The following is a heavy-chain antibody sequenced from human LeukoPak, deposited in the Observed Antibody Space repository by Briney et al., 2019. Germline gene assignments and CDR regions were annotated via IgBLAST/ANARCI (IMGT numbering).Heavy chain of an antibody. CDR3: ARDAAITWIVYAFDM. V-gene: IGHV3-30*04. D-gene: IGHD3-16*01. J-gene: IGHJ3*02. Sequence: GRSLRLSCAASGFTFSSYAMHWVRQAPGKGPEWVALISYDVSNKDYADSVKGRFTISRDNSKNTLYLQMNSLRAEDTAVYYCARDAAITWIVYAFDMWGQGTMVSVSS. CDR1: GFTFSSYA. CDR2: ISYDVSNK.